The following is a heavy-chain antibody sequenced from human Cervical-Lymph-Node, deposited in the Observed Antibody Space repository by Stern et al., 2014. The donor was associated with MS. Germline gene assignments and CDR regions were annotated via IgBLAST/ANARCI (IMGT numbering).Heavy chain of an antibody. J-gene: IGHJ4*02. V-gene: IGHV4-59*01. D-gene: IGHD3-22*01. CDR1: GGSISSYY. Sequence: QDQLVQSGPGLVKPSETLSLSCTVSGGSISSYYWSWIRQPPGKGLEWIGYIYHSGSTNYNPSLKSRVTISIDTSKNQFSLKLSSVTAADTAVYYCARDRYYDSTGYLDYWGQGTLVTVSS. CDR3: ARDRYYDSTGYLDY. CDR2: IYHSGST.